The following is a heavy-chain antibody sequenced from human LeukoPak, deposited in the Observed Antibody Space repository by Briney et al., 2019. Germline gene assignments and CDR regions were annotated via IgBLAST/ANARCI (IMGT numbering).Heavy chain of an antibody. CDR2: IHYSGST. CDR1: GGSISSSSYY. D-gene: IGHD4-17*01. V-gene: IGHV4-39*01. Sequence: SETLSLTCTVSGGSISSSSYYWGWIRQPPGKGLEWIGSIHYSGSTYYNPSLKSRVTISVDTSKNQFSLKLSSVTAADTAVYYCARLSTTETGPEYWGQRTLVTVSS. CDR3: ARLSTTETGPEY. J-gene: IGHJ4*02.